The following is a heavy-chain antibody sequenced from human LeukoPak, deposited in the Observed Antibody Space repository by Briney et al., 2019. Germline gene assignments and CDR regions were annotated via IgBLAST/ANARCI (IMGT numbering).Heavy chain of an antibody. D-gene: IGHD3-16*01. Sequence: ASVKVSCKASGYTFTGYYMHGVRQAPGQGLEWMGWINPNSGGTNYAQKFQGRVTMTRDTSISTAYMELSSLRSEDTAVYYCARSMITFSYMDVWGKGTTVTVSS. CDR1: GYTFTGYY. CDR3: ARSMITFSYMDV. CDR2: INPNSGGT. V-gene: IGHV1-2*02. J-gene: IGHJ6*03.